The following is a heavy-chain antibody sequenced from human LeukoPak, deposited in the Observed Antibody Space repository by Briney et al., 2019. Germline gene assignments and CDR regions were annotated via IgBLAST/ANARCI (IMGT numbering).Heavy chain of an antibody. CDR3: ARYEQDTSSWYSRWFDP. D-gene: IGHD6-13*01. V-gene: IGHV1-69*13. CDR1: GGTFSSYD. Sequence: ASVKVSCRASGGTFSSYDISWVRQAPGQGLEWMGGIIPIFGSANYSQKFQGRVTITADESTSTAYMELSNLRSEDTAVYYCARYEQDTSSWYSRWFDPWGQGTLVTVSS. CDR2: IIPIFGSA. J-gene: IGHJ5*02.